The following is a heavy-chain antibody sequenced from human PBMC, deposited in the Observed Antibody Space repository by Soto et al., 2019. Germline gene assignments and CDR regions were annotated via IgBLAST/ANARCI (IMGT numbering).Heavy chain of an antibody. CDR1: GYTFTSYD. Sequence: QVQLVQSGAEVKKPGASVKVSCKASGYTFTSYDINWVRQATGQGLEWMGWMNPNSGNTGYAQKFQGRVTMTRNTSISTAYMELSSLRSEDTAVYYCVILDIVLVPAAMARYYYYGMDVWGQGTTVTVSS. J-gene: IGHJ6*02. V-gene: IGHV1-8*01. D-gene: IGHD2-2*03. CDR2: MNPNSGNT. CDR3: VILDIVLVPAAMARYYYYGMDV.